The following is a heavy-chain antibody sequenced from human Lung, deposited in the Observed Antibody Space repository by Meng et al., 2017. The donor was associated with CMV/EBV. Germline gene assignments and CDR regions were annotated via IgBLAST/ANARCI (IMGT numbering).Heavy chain of an antibody. V-gene: IGHV3-15*01. CDR1: GFTFSDAW. CDR2: VKSETDGGTR. J-gene: IGHJ4*02. Sequence: ESXKIPCAASGFTFSDAWMSWVRQAPGKGLEWVGRVKSETDGGTRDYAAPVKDRFTISRDDSKNTVYLQMTNLKAEDTAIYYCTTDWRWGQGALVTVSS. CDR3: TTDWR.